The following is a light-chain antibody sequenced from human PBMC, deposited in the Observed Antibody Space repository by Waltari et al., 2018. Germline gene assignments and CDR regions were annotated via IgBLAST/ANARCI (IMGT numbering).Light chain of an antibody. CDR3: QQRDSWPLT. CDR2: EVS. Sequence: EMVLTQSPVILSLSPGERAALSCRASQNIGSQLAWYQQRTGQAPRLLIEEVSNRVTGIPARFSGSGSGTDFTLTISGLAPEDTAVYYCQQRDSWPLTFGGGTKVEI. CDR1: QNIGSQ. J-gene: IGKJ4*01. V-gene: IGKV3-11*01.